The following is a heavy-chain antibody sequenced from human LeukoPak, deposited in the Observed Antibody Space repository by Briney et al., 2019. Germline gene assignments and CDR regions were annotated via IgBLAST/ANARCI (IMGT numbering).Heavy chain of an antibody. CDR1: GFTFSSNG. J-gene: IGHJ4*02. CDR3: TKDWNSQFDY. CDR2: IDAAGGDT. Sequence: GGSLRLSCAASGFTFSSNGVSWVRQAPGKGLEWVSSIDAAGGDTFYADSVKGRFSISRDNSKNTLYLQMNTLRVEGTAVYYCTKDWNSQFDYWGQGTLVTVSS. D-gene: IGHD1-7*01. V-gene: IGHV3-23*01.